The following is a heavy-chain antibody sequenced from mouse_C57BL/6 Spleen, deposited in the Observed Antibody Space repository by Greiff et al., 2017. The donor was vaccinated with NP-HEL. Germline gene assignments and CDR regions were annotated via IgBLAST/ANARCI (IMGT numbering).Heavy chain of an antibody. CDR1: GYAFSSSW. D-gene: IGHD2-3*01. CDR2: IYPGDGGT. V-gene: IGHV1-82*01. Sequence: VQLQESGPELVKPGASVKISCKASGYAFSSSWMNWVKQRPGKGLEWIGRIYPGDGGTNYNGKFKGKATLTADKSSSTAYMQLSSLTSEDSAVYFCARWDDVYYVGYWGQGTTLTVSS. J-gene: IGHJ2*01. CDR3: ARWDDVYYVGY.